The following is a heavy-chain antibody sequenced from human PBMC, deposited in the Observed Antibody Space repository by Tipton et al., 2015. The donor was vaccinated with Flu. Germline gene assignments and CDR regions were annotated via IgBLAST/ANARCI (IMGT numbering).Heavy chain of an antibody. J-gene: IGHJ4*02. V-gene: IGHV4-38-2*02. CDR2: IYHSGST. CDR1: GGSISSGYY. D-gene: IGHD3-22*01. CDR3: ARRGGYFIPDDY. Sequence: TLSLTCTVSGGSISSGYYWGWIRQPPGKGLEWIGSIYHSGSTYYNPSLKSRVTISVDTSKNQFSLKLSSVTAADTAVYYCARRGGYFIPDDYWGQGTLVTVSS.